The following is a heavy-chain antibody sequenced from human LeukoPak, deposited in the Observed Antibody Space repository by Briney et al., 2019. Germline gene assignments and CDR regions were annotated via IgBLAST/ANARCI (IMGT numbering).Heavy chain of an antibody. CDR3: ARSDGAPDAFDI. CDR2: IDWDDDK. D-gene: IGHD2-21*02. Sequence: SGPTPVNPRQAFTLTCTFSGFSLTRSGMRVRWIRQPPGKALEWLARIDWDDDKFYSTSLKTRLSMSKDTSKSQVVLTMTNMDPVDTATYYCARSDGAPDAFDIWGPGTMVTVSS. V-gene: IGHV2-70*04. J-gene: IGHJ3*02. CDR1: GFSLTRSGMR.